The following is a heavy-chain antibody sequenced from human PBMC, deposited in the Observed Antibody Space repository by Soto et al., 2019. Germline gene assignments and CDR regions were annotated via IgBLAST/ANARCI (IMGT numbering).Heavy chain of an antibody. CDR1: GFTFSSYA. CDR2: ISVSGDSR. J-gene: IGHJ4*02. V-gene: IGHV3-23*01. D-gene: IGHD4-17*01. CDR3: AKVLYGANSAYFDY. Sequence: EVQLLESGGGLVQPGGSLRLSCAASGFTFSSYAMSWVRQAPGKGLEWVSAISVSGDSRYYADSVKGRFTISRDNSKNTLYLQMNSLRAEDTAVYYCAKVLYGANSAYFDYWGQGTLVTVSS.